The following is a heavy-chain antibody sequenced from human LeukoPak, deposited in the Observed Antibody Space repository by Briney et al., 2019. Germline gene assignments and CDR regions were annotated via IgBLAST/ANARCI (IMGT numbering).Heavy chain of an antibody. CDR1: GFTFSSYS. D-gene: IGHD2-2*01. J-gene: IGHJ6*04. V-gene: IGHV3-21*01. Sequence: PGGSLRLSCAASGFTFSSYSMNWVRQAPGKGLEWVSSISSSSSYIYYADSVKGRFTISRDNAKNSLYLQMNSLRAEDTAVYYCARDGGYCSSTSCGMDVWGKGTTVTVSS. CDR2: ISSSSSYI. CDR3: ARDGGYCSSTSCGMDV.